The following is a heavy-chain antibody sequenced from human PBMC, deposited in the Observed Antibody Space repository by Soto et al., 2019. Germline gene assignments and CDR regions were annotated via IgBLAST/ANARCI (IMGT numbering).Heavy chain of an antibody. CDR3: ARGPPYDYVWGSYRTNPYFDY. J-gene: IGHJ4*02. Sequence: QVQLQESGPGLVKPSQTLSLTCTVSGGSISSGGYYWSWIRQHPGKGLEWIGYIYYSGSTYYNPSLKSRVTISVDTSKYQFSLKLSSVTAADTAVYYCARGPPYDYVWGSYRTNPYFDYWGQGTLVTVSS. D-gene: IGHD3-16*02. V-gene: IGHV4-31*03. CDR2: IYYSGST. CDR1: GGSISSGGYY.